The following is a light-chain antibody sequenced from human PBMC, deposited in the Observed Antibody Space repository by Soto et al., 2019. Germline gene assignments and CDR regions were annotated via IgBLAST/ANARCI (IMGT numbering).Light chain of an antibody. CDR3: SSYATSSIRV. CDR2: EVR. J-gene: IGLJ1*01. V-gene: IGLV2-14*03. CDR1: SSDVGAYDF. Sequence: QSALTQPASVSGSPGQSITISCTGTSSDVGAYDFVSWYQQHPDKAPKLMIYEVRNRHSGVSNRFSGSKSVNTATLTISGLQAEEEAAYYCSSYATSSIRVFGTGTKLTVL.